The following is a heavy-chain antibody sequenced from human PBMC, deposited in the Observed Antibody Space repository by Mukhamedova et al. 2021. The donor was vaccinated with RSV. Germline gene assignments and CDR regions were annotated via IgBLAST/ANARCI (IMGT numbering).Heavy chain of an antibody. CDR3: ARLEAGLFDF. J-gene: IGHJ4*02. Sequence: QPAGKGLEWIGRIYSSGSTNYNPSLKSRVTMSVDTSKNQFSLKLNSVTAADTAVYYCARLEAGLFDFWGQGTLVTVFS. CDR2: IYSSGST. D-gene: IGHD6-19*01. V-gene: IGHV4-59*10.